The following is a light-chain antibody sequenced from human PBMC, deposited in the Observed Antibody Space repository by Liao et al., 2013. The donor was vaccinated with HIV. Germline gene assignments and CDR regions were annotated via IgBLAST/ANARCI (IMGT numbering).Light chain of an antibody. CDR3: QLWDSSSDHPYV. Sequence: DELTQPPSVSVSPGQTASITCSGNRLADKYASWYQQRPGQSPVLVIYQNMKRPSGIPERFSGSTSGNTATLTISGVEPGDEADYYCQLWDSSSDHPYVFGTGTQVTVL. V-gene: IGLV3-1*01. CDR2: QNM. CDR1: RLADKY. J-gene: IGLJ1*01.